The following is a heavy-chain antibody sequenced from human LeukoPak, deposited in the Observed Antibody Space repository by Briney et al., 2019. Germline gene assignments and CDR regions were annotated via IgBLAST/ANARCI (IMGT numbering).Heavy chain of an antibody. CDR2: INHSGST. CDR3: ARGLKD. J-gene: IGHJ4*02. D-gene: IGHD3-16*01. CDR1: GGSISSGGYS. V-gene: IGHV4-30-2*01. Sequence: PSQTLSLTCAVSGGSISSGGYSWSWIRQPPGKGLEWIGEINHSGSTNYNPSLKSRVTISVDTSKNQFSLKLSSVTAADTAVYYCARGLKDWGQGTLVTVSS.